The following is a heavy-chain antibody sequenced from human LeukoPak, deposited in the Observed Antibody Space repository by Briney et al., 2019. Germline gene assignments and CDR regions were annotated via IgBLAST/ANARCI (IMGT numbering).Heavy chain of an antibody. D-gene: IGHD6-13*01. Sequence: ASVKVSCKASGYTFTGYYMHWVRQAPGQGLEWMGWINPNSGGTNYAQKFQGRVTMTRDTSISTAYMELSRLRSEDTAVYYCARDSSSWYEGGNWFDPWGQGTLVTVSS. CDR1: GYTFTGYY. CDR2: INPNSGGT. CDR3: ARDSSSWYEGGNWFDP. V-gene: IGHV1-2*02. J-gene: IGHJ5*02.